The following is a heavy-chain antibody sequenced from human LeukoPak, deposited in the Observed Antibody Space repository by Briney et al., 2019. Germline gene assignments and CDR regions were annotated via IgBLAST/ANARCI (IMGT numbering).Heavy chain of an antibody. Sequence: GGSLRLSCAASGFTLSSYSMNWVRQAPGKGLEWVSFISSSSSPIYYADSVKGRFTISRDNAKNSLYLQMNSLRAEDTAVYYCARTMNVVAATRWFDPWGQGTLVTVSS. D-gene: IGHD2-15*01. CDR2: ISSSSSPI. CDR1: GFTLSSYS. CDR3: ARTMNVVAATRWFDP. V-gene: IGHV3-48*01. J-gene: IGHJ5*02.